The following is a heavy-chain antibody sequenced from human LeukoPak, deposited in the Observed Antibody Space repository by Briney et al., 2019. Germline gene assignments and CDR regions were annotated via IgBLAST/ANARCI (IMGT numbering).Heavy chain of an antibody. CDR3: TRRIDGTGPST. D-gene: IGHD5-24*01. V-gene: IGHV3-74*01. CDR1: GFTFSNYG. J-gene: IGHJ5*02. Sequence: PGGSLRLSCAASGFTFSNYGVHWVRQAPGKGLVWVSDINSDGSTTNYADSVKGRFSISRDNAKNTLYLQMNSLRAEDTAVYYCTRRIDGTGPSTSGQGTLVTVSP. CDR2: INSDGSTT.